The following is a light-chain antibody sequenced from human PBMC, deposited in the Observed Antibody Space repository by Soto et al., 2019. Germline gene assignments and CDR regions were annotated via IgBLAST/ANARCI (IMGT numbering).Light chain of an antibody. V-gene: IGLV8-61*01. J-gene: IGLJ3*02. Sequence: QTVVTQEPSFSVSPGGTVTLTCGLSSGSVSTSYNPSWYQQTPGQAPCTLIYSTNTRSSGVPDRFSGSILGNKAALTITGAQADDESDYYCVLYMGSGIWVFGGGTKLTVL. CDR1: SGSVSTSYN. CDR2: STN. CDR3: VLYMGSGIWV.